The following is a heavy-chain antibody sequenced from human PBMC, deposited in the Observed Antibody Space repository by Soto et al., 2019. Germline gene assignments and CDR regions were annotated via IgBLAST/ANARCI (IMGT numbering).Heavy chain of an antibody. D-gene: IGHD2-15*01. CDR1: GGSISSSSYY. V-gene: IGHV4-39*01. CDR2: IYYSGST. Sequence: SETLSLTCTVSGGSISSSSYYWGWIRQPPGKGLEWIGSIYYSGSTYYNPSLKSRVTISVDTSKNQFSLKLSSVTAADTAVYYCHASHCSGGSCYSRSYYYYMDVWGEGTTVTVSS. CDR3: HASHCSGGSCYSRSYYYYMDV. J-gene: IGHJ6*03.